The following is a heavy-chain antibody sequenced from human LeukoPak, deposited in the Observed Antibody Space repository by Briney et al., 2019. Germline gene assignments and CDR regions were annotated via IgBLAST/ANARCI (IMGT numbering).Heavy chain of an antibody. Sequence: SETLSLTCAVYGGSFSAYYWIWIRQPPGKGLEWIGEINHSGSTNYTPSLKSRVTISVDTSKNQFSLKLRSLTAADTAVYFCARLKSGRQSGRQQLVPYYFYYYMDVWGKGTTVTISS. V-gene: IGHV4-34*01. CDR3: ARLKSGRQSGRQQLVPYYFYYYMDV. J-gene: IGHJ6*03. CDR1: GGSFSAYY. D-gene: IGHD6-13*01. CDR2: INHSGST.